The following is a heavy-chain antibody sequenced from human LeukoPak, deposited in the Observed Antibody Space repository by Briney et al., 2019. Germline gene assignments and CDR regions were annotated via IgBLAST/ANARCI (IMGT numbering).Heavy chain of an antibody. CDR3: ARENWFDS. J-gene: IGHJ5*01. V-gene: IGHV3-48*03. Sequence: GGSLRLSCAASGFTFSSYEMNWVRQAPGKGLQWVSYISGSGSTIWYADSVKGRFTISRDNAQNSLYLQMNSLRAEDTAVYYCARENWFDSWGQGTLSPSPQ. CDR1: GFTFSSYE. CDR2: ISGSGSTI.